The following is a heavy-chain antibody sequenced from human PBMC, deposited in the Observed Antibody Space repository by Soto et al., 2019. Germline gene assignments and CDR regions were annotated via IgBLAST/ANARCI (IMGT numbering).Heavy chain of an antibody. CDR1: GGTFSSYA. Sequence: GASVKVSCKASGGTFSSYAISWVRQAPGQGLEWMGWIIPIFGTANYAQKFQGRVTITADESTSTAYMELSSLRSEDTAVYYCARQYDYDSSGYYYSAFDIWGQGTMVTVAS. D-gene: IGHD3-22*01. CDR2: IIPIFGTA. V-gene: IGHV1-69*13. J-gene: IGHJ3*02. CDR3: ARQYDYDSSGYYYSAFDI.